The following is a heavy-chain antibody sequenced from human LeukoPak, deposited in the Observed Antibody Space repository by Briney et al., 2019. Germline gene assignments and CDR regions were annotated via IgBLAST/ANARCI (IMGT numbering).Heavy chain of an antibody. J-gene: IGHJ3*02. D-gene: IGHD3-10*01. CDR1: GFTFSSYG. CDR3: ARDGSGSSPGTDAFDI. V-gene: IGHV3-33*01. Sequence: GGSLRLSYAASGFTFSSYGMHWVRQAPGKGLEWVAVIWYDGSNKYYADSVKGRFTISRDNSKNTLYLQMNSLRAEDTAVYYCARDGSGSSPGTDAFDIWGQGTMVTVSS. CDR2: IWYDGSNK.